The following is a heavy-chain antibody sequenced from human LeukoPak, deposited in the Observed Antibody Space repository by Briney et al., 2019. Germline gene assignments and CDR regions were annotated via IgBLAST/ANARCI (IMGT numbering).Heavy chain of an antibody. CDR2: IIPIFGTA. D-gene: IGHD6-13*01. J-gene: IGHJ3*02. CDR3: ARGSSWEANAFDT. Sequence: ASVKVSCKASGGTFSSYAISWVRQAPGQGLEWMGGIIPIFGTANYAQKFQGRVTITADESTSTAYMELSSLRSEDTAVYYCARGSSWEANAFDTWGQRTMVTVSS. V-gene: IGHV1-69*13. CDR1: GGTFSSYA.